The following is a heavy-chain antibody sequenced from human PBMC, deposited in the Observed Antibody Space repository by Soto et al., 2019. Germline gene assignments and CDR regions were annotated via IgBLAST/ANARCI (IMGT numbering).Heavy chain of an antibody. CDR3: ARFVFTTYYPGGGMDV. CDR1: GGSISSSSYY. D-gene: IGHD2-8*01. CDR2: IYYSGST. V-gene: IGHV4-39*01. J-gene: IGHJ6*02. Sequence: QLQLQESGPGLVKPSETLSLTCTVSGGSISSSSYYWGWIRQPPGKGLEWIGSIYYSGSTYYNPSLKSRVTISVDTSKNQFSLKLSSVTAADTAVYYCARFVFTTYYPGGGMDVWGQGTTVTVSS.